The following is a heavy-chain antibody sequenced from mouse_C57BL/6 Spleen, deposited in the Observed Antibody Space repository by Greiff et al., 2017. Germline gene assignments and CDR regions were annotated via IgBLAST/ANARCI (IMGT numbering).Heavy chain of an antibody. D-gene: IGHD2-2*01. J-gene: IGHJ3*01. CDR3: ARAGYERGGFAY. Sequence: QVQLQQPGAELVKPGASVKLSCKASGYTFTSYWMQWVKQRPGQGLEWIGEIDPSDSYTNYNQKFKGKATLTVDTSSSTAYMQLSSLTSEDSAVYYCARAGYERGGFAYWGQGTLVTVSA. CDR2: IDPSDSYT. CDR1: GYTFTSYW. V-gene: IGHV1-50*01.